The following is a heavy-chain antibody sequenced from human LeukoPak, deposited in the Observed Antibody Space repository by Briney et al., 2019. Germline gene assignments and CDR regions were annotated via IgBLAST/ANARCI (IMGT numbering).Heavy chain of an antibody. CDR2: VDHRGTP. Sequence: PSETLSLTCAVYGGSLSGYSWSWIRQPPGKGLEGIGEVDHRGTPNYSPSLKRRVSISGDTSKKKFSQRERCVTAADTALYYCASGVWIHLPKRRGWFDSWGQGTLVTVSS. CDR3: ASGVWIHLPKRRGWFDS. D-gene: IGHD5-18*01. V-gene: IGHV4-34*01. J-gene: IGHJ5*01. CDR1: GGSLSGYS.